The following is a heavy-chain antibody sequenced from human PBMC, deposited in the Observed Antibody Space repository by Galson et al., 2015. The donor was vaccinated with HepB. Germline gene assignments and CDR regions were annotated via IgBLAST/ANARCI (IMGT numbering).Heavy chain of an antibody. CDR2: ISSSSSYI. J-gene: IGHJ4*02. Sequence: SLRLSCPASGFTFSSYSMNWVRQAPGKGLEWVSSISSSSSYIYYADSVKGRFTISRDNAKNSLYLQMNSLRAEDTAVYYCARVGWGRGFDYWGQGTLVTVSS. CDR1: GFTFSSYS. V-gene: IGHV3-21*01. D-gene: IGHD7-27*01. CDR3: ARVGWGRGFDY.